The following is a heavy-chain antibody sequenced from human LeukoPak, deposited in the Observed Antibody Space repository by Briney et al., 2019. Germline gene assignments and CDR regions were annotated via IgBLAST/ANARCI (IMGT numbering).Heavy chain of an antibody. V-gene: IGHV3-30*04. CDR2: ISFDGSNK. Sequence: PGRSLRLSCAASGFAFNTYTVHWVRQGPGKGLDWVAVISFDGSNKYYADSVKGRFTISRDNSRNTLYLQMNSLRAEDTAVYHCTNGWDVWGQGTLVTVSS. J-gene: IGHJ4*02. CDR3: TNGWDV. D-gene: IGHD6-19*01. CDR1: GFAFNTYT.